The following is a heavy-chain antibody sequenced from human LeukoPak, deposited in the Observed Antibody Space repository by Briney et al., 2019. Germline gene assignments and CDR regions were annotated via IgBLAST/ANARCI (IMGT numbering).Heavy chain of an antibody. Sequence: GGSLRLSCAASGFTFSSYSMNWVRQAPGKGLEWVSYISSSSSTIYYADSVKGRFTISRDNAKNSLYLQMNSLRAEDTAVYYCARTSRYCSGGSCYSGDAFDIWGQGAMVTVSS. CDR1: GFTFSSYS. J-gene: IGHJ3*02. V-gene: IGHV3-48*01. D-gene: IGHD2-15*01. CDR2: ISSSSSTI. CDR3: ARTSRYCSGGSCYSGDAFDI.